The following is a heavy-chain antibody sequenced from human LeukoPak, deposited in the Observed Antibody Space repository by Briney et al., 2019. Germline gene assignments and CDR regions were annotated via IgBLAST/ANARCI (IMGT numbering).Heavy chain of an antibody. V-gene: IGHV4-61*01. J-gene: IGHJ4*02. D-gene: IGHD1-1*01. Sequence: SETLSLTCSVSGGSVSSGISYWSWIRQPPGEGLEWIANISDSGGSDYNPSLRGRVTISLDTSKNQFSLRLTSVTAADTAVYYCARDLELERNRWNYFESWGQGALVTVSS. CDR1: GGSVSSGISY. CDR3: ARDLELERNRWNYFES. CDR2: ISDSGGS.